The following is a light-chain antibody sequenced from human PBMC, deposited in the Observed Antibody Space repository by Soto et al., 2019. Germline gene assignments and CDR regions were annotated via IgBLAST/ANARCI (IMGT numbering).Light chain of an antibody. J-gene: IGKJ1*01. V-gene: IGKV1-5*03. Sequence: DIQTTQSPSTLSGSVGDTVTITSRASQTISSWLAWYQQKPGKAPKLLIYKASTLKSGVPSRFSGSGSGTEFTLTISSLQPDDFATYYCQHYNSYSEAFGQGTKVDI. CDR1: QTISSW. CDR2: KAS. CDR3: QHYNSYSEA.